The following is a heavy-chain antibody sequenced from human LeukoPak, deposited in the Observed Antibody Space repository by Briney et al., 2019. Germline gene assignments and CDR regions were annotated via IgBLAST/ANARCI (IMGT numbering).Heavy chain of an antibody. Sequence: WIGEINHSGSTNYNPSLKSRVTISVDTSKDQFSLKLSSVTAADTAVYYCASGYDYGVVDYWGQGTLVTVSS. V-gene: IGHV4-34*01. D-gene: IGHD5-12*01. J-gene: IGHJ4*02. CDR2: INHSGST. CDR3: ASGYDYGVVDY.